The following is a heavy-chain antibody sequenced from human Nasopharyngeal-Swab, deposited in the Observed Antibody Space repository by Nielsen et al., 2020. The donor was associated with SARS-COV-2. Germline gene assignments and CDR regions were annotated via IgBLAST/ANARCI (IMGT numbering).Heavy chain of an antibody. Sequence: ASVKVSCKASGYTLASYAMHWVRQAPGQRLEWMGWINAGNGNTKYSKKFQGRVTITRDTSASTAYMELSSLRSEDTAVYYCARDDYSYYGMDVWGQGTTVTVSS. J-gene: IGHJ6*02. V-gene: IGHV1-3*01. CDR2: INAGNGNT. CDR3: ARDDYSYYGMDV. CDR1: GYTLASYA.